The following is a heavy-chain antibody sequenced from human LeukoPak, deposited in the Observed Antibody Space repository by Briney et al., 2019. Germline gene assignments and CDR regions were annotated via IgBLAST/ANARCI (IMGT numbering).Heavy chain of an antibody. Sequence: GGSLRLSCAASGFTFSSYPMTWVRQAPGKGLDRVSTIGDSGGNTFYADSVKGRFTISRDNSKNTLFLQMISLRAEDTAVYYCARDVGITVGATDYWGQGALVTVSS. D-gene: IGHD1-26*01. CDR2: IGDSGGNT. CDR1: GFTFSSYP. CDR3: ARDVGITVGATDY. J-gene: IGHJ4*02. V-gene: IGHV3-23*01.